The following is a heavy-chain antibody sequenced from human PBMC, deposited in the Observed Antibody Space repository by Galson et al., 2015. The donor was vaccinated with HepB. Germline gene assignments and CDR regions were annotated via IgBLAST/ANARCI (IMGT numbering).Heavy chain of an antibody. D-gene: IGHD6-19*01. V-gene: IGHV3-33*08. J-gene: IGHJ4*02. CDR2: IWYDGSNK. Sequence: SLRLSCAASGFTFSSYGMHWVRQAPGKGLEWVAVIWYDGSNKYYADSVKGRFTISRDNSKNTLYLQMNSLRAEDTAVYYCARDMLYSSGWSYYFDYWGQGTLVTVSS. CDR1: GFTFSSYG. CDR3: ARDMLYSSGWSYYFDY.